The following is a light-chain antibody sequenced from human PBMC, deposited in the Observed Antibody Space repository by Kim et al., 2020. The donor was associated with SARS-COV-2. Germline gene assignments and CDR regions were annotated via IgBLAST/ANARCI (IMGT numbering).Light chain of an antibody. CDR2: SNH. V-gene: IGLV1-47*01. CDR1: SSRNGINY. CDR3: AGWEDSMSSWV. J-gene: IGLJ3*02. Sequence: GQTVSLSCSGSSSRNGINYVDWYQQQPGTAHKPLIYSNHQRPSGVRDRVSGSKSGTSATVAISGIRSEAKDDYYCAGWEDSMSSWVFGGGTQLTVL.